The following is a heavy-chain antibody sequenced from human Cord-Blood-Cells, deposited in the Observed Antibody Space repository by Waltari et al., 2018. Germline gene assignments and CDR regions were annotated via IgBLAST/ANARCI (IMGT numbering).Heavy chain of an antibody. Sequence: QVQLVQSGAEVKKPGASVKVSCKASGYTFTGYYMNWVRQAPGQGLEWMECINPNSGGANYAQMFKGRVTMTRDTSISSAYMELSRLRSDDTAVYYCARFMTTVVTDAFDICGQGTMVTVSS. D-gene: IGHD4-17*01. CDR3: ARFMTTVVTDAFDI. CDR1: GYTFTGYY. V-gene: IGHV1-2*02. J-gene: IGHJ3*02. CDR2: INPNSGGA.